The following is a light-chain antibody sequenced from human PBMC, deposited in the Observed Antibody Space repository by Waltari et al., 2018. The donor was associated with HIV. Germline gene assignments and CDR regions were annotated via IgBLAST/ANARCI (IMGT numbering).Light chain of an antibody. CDR1: SSDVGGYNY. CDR3: SSDTSSDTVV. Sequence: QSALTQPASVSGSPGQSITISCTGTSSDVGGYNYVAWYQQHPGKAPKLMIYEVSHRPSGIPNRFGASKSGNTASLTISVLQAEDESNYYCSSDTSSDTVVFGGGTKLTVL. CDR2: EVS. J-gene: IGLJ2*01. V-gene: IGLV2-14*01.